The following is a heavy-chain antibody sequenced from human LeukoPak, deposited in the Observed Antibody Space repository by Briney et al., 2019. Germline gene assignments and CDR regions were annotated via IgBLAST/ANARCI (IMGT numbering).Heavy chain of an antibody. Sequence: SETLSLTCTVSGGSVNSGGYYWGWIRQYPGRGLEWIGYSYFSGSTFYNPSFESRVFISLDTSKNQFSLRLSSVTAADTAIYYCARQPPGSGYQYRYYFDYWGQGTLVTVSS. D-gene: IGHD3-22*01. CDR2: SYFSGST. V-gene: IGHV4-31*03. CDR1: GGSVNSGGYY. J-gene: IGHJ4*02. CDR3: ARQPPGSGYQYRYYFDY.